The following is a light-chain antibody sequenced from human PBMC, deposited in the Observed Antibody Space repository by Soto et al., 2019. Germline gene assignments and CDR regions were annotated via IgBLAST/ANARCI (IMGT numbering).Light chain of an antibody. CDR2: GAS. CDR1: QTVGSN. V-gene: IGKV3D-15*01. CDR3: LRNNNRPIT. J-gene: IGKJ5*01. Sequence: VSHGARATLSCKARQTVGSNVACHQQKPGQAPRLLIYGASTRASDTPARFSGRGSRTEFTLSSSILQSEDFAVYCYLRNNNRPITFGQGTRLEIK.